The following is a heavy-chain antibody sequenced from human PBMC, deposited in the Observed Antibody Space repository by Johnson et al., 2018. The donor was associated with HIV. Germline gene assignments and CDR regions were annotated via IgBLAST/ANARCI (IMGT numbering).Heavy chain of an antibody. CDR2: ISSDGRKK. Sequence: QVQLVESGGGVVQPGRSLRLSCVASGFTFSSHAIHWVRQAPGKGLEWVAVISSDGRKKYYADSVKGRFTISRDNSKNTLYLQMNSLRAEDTAVYYCARSSSSGAFDIWGQGTMVTVSS. CDR3: ARSSSSGAFDI. J-gene: IGHJ3*02. CDR1: GFTFSSHA. V-gene: IGHV3-30*04. D-gene: IGHD6-6*01.